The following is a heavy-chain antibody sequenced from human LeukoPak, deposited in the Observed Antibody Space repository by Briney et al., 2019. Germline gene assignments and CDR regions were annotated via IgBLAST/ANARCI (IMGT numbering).Heavy chain of an antibody. V-gene: IGHV4-34*01. CDR2: INHSGST. J-gene: IGHJ6*03. D-gene: IGHD4-17*01. CDR1: GGSFSGYY. CDR3: ARANAYGDYPPSEDYYYYMDV. Sequence: SGTLSLTCAVYGGSFSGYYWSGIRQPPGKGLEWIGEINHSGSTNYNPSLKSRVTISVDTSKNQFSLKLSSVTAADTAVYYCARANAYGDYPPSEDYYYYMDVWGKGTTVTISS.